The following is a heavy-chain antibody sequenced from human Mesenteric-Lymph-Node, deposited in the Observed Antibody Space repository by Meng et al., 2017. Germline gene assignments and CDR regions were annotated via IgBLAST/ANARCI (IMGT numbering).Heavy chain of an antibody. J-gene: IGHJ6*02. V-gene: IGHV3-30*04. CDR3: ARSSDYYYGMDV. Sequence: GESLRLSCAASGFTFSSYAMHWVRQAPGKGLEWVAVISYDGSNKYYADSVKGRFTISRDNSKNTLYLQMNSLRAEDTAVYYCARSSDYYYGMDVWGQGTTVTVSS. CDR1: GFTFSSYA. CDR2: ISYDGSNK.